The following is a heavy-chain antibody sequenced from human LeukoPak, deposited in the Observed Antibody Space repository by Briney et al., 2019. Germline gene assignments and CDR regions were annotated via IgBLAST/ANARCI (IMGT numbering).Heavy chain of an antibody. Sequence: PGGSLRLSCAASRFTLSTYWMSWVRQAPGKGLEWVSSISSSSSYIYYADSVKGRFTISRDNAKNSLYLQMNSLRAEDTAVYYCAREVGDDFWSGYYLLDYWGQGTLVTVSS. D-gene: IGHD3-3*01. CDR3: AREVGDDFWSGYYLLDY. J-gene: IGHJ4*02. V-gene: IGHV3-21*01. CDR1: RFTLSTYW. CDR2: ISSSSSYI.